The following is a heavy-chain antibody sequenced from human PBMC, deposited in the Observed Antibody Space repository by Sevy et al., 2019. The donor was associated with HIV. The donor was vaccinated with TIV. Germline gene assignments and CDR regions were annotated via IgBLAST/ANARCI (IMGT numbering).Heavy chain of an antibody. CDR2: IKQDGSDK. Sequence: GGSLRLSCTASGFTFSDDWMSWVHQAPGKALEWVANIKQDGSDKHYVDSVKGRFTISRDNAKNSLYLQMNSLRAGDTAVYYCAIGVTTVTPFDYWGQGTLVTVSS. CDR3: AIGVTTVTPFDY. CDR1: GFTFSDDW. J-gene: IGHJ4*02. V-gene: IGHV3-7*01. D-gene: IGHD4-17*01.